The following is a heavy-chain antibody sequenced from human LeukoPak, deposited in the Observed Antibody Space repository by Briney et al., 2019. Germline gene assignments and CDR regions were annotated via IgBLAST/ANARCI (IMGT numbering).Heavy chain of an antibody. CDR2: VNSDSGAT. V-gene: IGHV1-2*02. J-gene: IGHJ5*02. Sequence: GSVKVSCKASGYSFTGYYIHWVRQAPGQGLEWMGWVNSDSGATRNAQKFQGRVTVTRDTSISTAFMELSSLTSDDTAVYYCARDFAAVGSHNWFDPWGQGTLVTVSS. D-gene: IGHD6-19*01. CDR3: ARDFAAVGSHNWFDP. CDR1: GYSFTGYY.